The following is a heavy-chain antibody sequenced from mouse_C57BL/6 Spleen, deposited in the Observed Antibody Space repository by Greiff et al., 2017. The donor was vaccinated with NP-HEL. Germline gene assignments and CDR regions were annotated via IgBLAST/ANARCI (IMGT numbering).Heavy chain of an antibody. CDR3: ARSITTVVEVDY. CDR1: GYTFTSYG. D-gene: IGHD1-1*01. V-gene: IGHV1-81*01. CDR2: IYPRSGNT. J-gene: IGHJ2*01. Sequence: QVQLKQSGAELARPGASVKLSCKASGYTFTSYGISWVKQRTGQGLEWIGEIYPRSGNTYYNEKFKGKATLTADKSSSTAYMELRSLTSEDSAVYFCARSITTVVEVDYWGQGTTLTVSS.